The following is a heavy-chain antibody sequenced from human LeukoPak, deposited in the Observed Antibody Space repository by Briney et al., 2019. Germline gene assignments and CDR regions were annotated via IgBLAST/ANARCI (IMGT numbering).Heavy chain of an antibody. D-gene: IGHD1-26*01. Sequence: PSETLSLTCAVSGGSISSSNWWSWVRQPPGKGLEWIGEIYHSGSTNYNPSLKSRVTISVDKSKNQFSLKLSSVTAADTAVYYCASQGSGNGGFDYWGQGTLVTVSS. CDR1: GGSISSSNW. CDR3: ASQGSGNGGFDY. J-gene: IGHJ4*02. CDR2: IYHSGST. V-gene: IGHV4-4*02.